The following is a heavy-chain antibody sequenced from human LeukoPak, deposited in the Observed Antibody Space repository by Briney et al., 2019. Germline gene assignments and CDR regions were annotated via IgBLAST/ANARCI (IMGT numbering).Heavy chain of an antibody. V-gene: IGHV3-30-3*01. CDR3: ARDRAGDFWSGGYYYYYGMDV. CDR1: GFTFSSYA. D-gene: IGHD3-3*01. CDR2: ISYDGSNK. J-gene: IGHJ6*02. Sequence: GGSLRLSCAAYGFTFSSYAMHWVRQAPGKGLEWVAVISYDGSNKYYADSVKGRFTISRDNSKNTLYLQMNSLRAEDTAVYYCARDRAGDFWSGGYYYYYGMDVWGQGTTVTASS.